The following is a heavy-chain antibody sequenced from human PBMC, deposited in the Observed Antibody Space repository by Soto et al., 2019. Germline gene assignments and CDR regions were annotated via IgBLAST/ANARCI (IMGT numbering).Heavy chain of an antibody. Sequence: ASVKVSCKASGYTFTSSAIHWVRQAPGQRLEWMGWINAGNGNTKYSQEFQGRVTIAKDTSANTAYMEVSSLRSEDTAVYYCTRVRCSGSRCYIVDYCGQGTLVTICS. J-gene: IGHJ4*02. CDR2: INAGNGNT. CDR3: TRVRCSGSRCYIVDY. V-gene: IGHV1-3*01. CDR1: GYTFTSSA. D-gene: IGHD2-15*01.